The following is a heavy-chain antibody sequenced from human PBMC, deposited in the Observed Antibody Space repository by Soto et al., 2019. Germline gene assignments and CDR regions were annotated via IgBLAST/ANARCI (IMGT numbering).Heavy chain of an antibody. D-gene: IGHD1-26*01. CDR1: GYTFTSYG. V-gene: IGHV1-18*01. J-gene: IGHJ4*02. CDR3: ARSGAYCTSITCLFDAF. CDR2: ISAYNGDT. Sequence: QAQLVQSGAEVKKPGASVKVSCRASGYTFTSYGYAWVRQAPGQGLEWMGWISAYNGDTNYAQKFLDRVTLTLDTSTTTVYMELRNLGAADTAIYYCARSGAYCTSITCLFDAFWGLGTLVTVSS.